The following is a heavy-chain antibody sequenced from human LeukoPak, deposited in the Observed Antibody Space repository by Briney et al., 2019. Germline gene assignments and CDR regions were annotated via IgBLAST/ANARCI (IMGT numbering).Heavy chain of an antibody. CDR1: GYTFTSYG. CDR3: ASPREWEPSYYYGMDV. J-gene: IGHJ6*02. D-gene: IGHD1-26*01. CDR2: ISAYNGNT. Sequence: GASVKVSCKASGYTFTSYGISWVRQAPGQGLEWMGWISAYNGNTNYAQKLQGRVTMTTDTSTSTAYMELSRLRSDDTAVYYCASPREWEPSYYYGMDVWGQGTTVTVSS. V-gene: IGHV1-18*01.